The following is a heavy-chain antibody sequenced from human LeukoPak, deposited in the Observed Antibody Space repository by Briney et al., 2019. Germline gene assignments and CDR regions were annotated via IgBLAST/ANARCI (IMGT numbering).Heavy chain of an antibody. CDR1: GVSISSSSYY. CDR2: IYYSGST. Sequence: SETLSLTCTVSGVSISSSSYYWGWVRQPPGKGLEWIGRIYYSGSTYYNPSLKRRVTISVDTSKNQFSLKLSSVTPPDPAVYYCAREILTGYYPLDYWGQGTLVTVSS. V-gene: IGHV4-39*01. D-gene: IGHD3-9*01. J-gene: IGHJ4*02. CDR3: AREILTGYYPLDY.